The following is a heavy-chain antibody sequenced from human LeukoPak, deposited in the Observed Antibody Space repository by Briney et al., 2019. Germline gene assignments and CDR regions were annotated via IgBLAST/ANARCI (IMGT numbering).Heavy chain of an antibody. V-gene: IGHV3-53*01. Sequence: GGSLRLSCAASGFTVSAYYMTWVRQAPGKGLEWVSVLFGGGSIYYADSVNGRFTISRDNSENTLYLQLNSLRAEDTAVYYCARGPPVATYYYFEYWGQGTLVTVSS. CDR3: ARGPPVATYYYFEY. D-gene: IGHD1-1*01. J-gene: IGHJ4*02. CDR1: GFTVSAYY. CDR2: LFGGGSI.